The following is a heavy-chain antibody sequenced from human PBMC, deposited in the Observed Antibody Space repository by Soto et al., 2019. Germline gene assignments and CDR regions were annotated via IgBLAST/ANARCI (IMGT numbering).Heavy chain of an antibody. CDR3: ARDSPVWFGELSGY. CDR1: GFTFSSYW. V-gene: IGHV3-74*01. J-gene: IGHJ4*02. Sequence: PGGSLRLSCAASGFTFSSYWMHWVRQAPGKGLVWVSRINSDGSSTSCADSVKGRFTISRDNAKNTLYLQMNSLRAEDTAVYYCARDSPVWFGELSGYWGQGTLVTVSS. D-gene: IGHD3-10*01. CDR2: INSDGSST.